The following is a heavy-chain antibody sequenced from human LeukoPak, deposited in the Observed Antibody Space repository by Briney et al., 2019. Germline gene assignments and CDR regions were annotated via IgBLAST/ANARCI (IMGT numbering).Heavy chain of an antibody. CDR3: ARSYSNHLFGMDV. D-gene: IGHD4-11*01. J-gene: IGHJ6*02. CDR2: MYSGGST. V-gene: IGHV3-66*01. Sequence: GGSLRLSCAASGFTVSSYYMTWVRQAPGKGLEWVSVMYSGGSTYYADSVKGRVAISRNNSQNTVFLQMNSVRVEDTAVYYCARSYSNHLFGMDVWGQGTAVTVSS. CDR1: GFTVSSYY.